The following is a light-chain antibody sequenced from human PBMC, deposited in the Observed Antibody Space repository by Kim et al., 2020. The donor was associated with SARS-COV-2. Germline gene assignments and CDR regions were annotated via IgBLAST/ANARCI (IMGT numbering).Light chain of an antibody. CDR3: QQCTNWVT. V-gene: IGKV3-15*01. CDR1: QSISAN. J-gene: IGKJ5*01. CDR2: SAS. Sequence: SVTPGERVIRHRRGSQSISANLAWYQHKPGQAPRLRIYSASTRDTGIPTRFSGSGSGTEFTLTISSLQSEDFAVYFCQQCTNWVTFGQGTRLEIK.